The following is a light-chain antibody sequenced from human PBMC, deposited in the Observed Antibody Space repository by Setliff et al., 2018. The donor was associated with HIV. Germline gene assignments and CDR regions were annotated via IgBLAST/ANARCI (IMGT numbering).Light chain of an antibody. CDR2: EVN. J-gene: IGLJ1*01. CDR3: CSYAGSSTYV. V-gene: IGLV2-23*02. CDR1: TSDVGSYNL. Sequence: QSALAQPASVSGSPGQSITISCTGNTSDVGSYNLVSWYQQHSGKAPKLIIYEVNKRPSGVSDRISGSKSGNTASLTISGLQAEDEADYYCCSYAGSSTYVFGTGTKVTVL.